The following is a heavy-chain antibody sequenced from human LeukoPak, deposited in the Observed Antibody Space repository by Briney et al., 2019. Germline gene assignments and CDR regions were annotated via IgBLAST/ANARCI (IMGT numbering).Heavy chain of an antibody. CDR1: GDSISTYF. D-gene: IGHD2-21*02. J-gene: IGHJ4*02. Sequence: SSETLSLTCTVSGDSISTYFWSWIRQPPGKGMQWMGYIYYSGSTNYNPSLKSRVTISVDPSKNQFSLKLSSVTAADTAVYYCAREAYCGGDCYSGFDYWGQGTLVTVSS. CDR2: IYYSGST. V-gene: IGHV4-59*01. CDR3: AREAYCGGDCYSGFDY.